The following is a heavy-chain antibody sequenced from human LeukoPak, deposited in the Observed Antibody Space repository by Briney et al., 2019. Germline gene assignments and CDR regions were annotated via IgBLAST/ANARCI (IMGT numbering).Heavy chain of an antibody. CDR1: GFTFSSYG. J-gene: IGHJ3*02. CDR3: AKGTGGKQWLAAAFDI. Sequence: GGSLRLSCAASGFTFSSYGMHWVRQAPGKGLEWVAVISYDGSNKYYADSVKGRFTISRDNSKNTLYLQMNSLRAEDTAVYYCAKGTGGKQWLAAAFDIWGQGTMVTVSS. V-gene: IGHV3-30*18. CDR2: ISYDGSNK. D-gene: IGHD6-19*01.